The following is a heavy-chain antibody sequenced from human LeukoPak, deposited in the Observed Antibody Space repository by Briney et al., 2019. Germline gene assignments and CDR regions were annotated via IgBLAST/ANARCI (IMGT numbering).Heavy chain of an antibody. V-gene: IGHV3-53*01. CDR2: IYSGGST. CDR3: ARKYNNWFDP. Sequence: PGGSLRLSCAASGFTVSSSYMSWVRQAPGKGLEWVSVIYSGGSTYYADSVKGRFTISRDNSKNTLYLQMNSLRAEDTAVYYCARKYNNWFDPWGQGTLVTVSS. D-gene: IGHD5-18*01. J-gene: IGHJ5*02. CDR1: GFTVSSSY.